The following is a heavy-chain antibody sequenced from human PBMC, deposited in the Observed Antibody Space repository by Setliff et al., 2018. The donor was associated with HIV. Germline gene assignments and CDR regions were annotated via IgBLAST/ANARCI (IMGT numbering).Heavy chain of an antibody. CDR1: GYSFTTYA. CDR2: ISAYNGNT. J-gene: IGHJ4*02. CDR3: ARMQAYYNFWRSTYYFDY. D-gene: IGHD3-3*01. V-gene: IGHV1-18*01. Sequence: ASVKVSCKASGYSFTTYAISWVRQAPGQGLEWMGWISAYNGNTLYAQKFQGRVAMTTETSTTTAYMEMRSLRSDDTAAYFCARMQAYYNFWRSTYYFDYWGQGTPVTVSS.